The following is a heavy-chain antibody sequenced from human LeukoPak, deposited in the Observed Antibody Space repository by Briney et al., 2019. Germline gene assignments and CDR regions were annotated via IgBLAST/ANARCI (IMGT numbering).Heavy chain of an antibody. D-gene: IGHD2-2*01. V-gene: IGHV5-51*01. CDR3: ARGDCSSTSCYEGRRDNWLDP. J-gene: IGHJ5*02. CDR2: IYPGDSDT. CDR1: GYSFTSYW. Sequence: GESLKISCQGSGYSFTSYWIGWVRQTPGKGLECMGIIYPGDSDTRYSPSFQGQVTISADKSISTAYLQWSSLKASDSAMYYCARGDCSSTSCYEGRRDNWLDPWGQGTLVTVSS.